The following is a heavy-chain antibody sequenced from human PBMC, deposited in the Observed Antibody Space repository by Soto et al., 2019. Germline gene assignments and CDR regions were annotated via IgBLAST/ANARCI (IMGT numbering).Heavy chain of an antibody. CDR1: GGSISSGGYS. CDR3: ARQAYGSGSRRLWRAIYGMDV. J-gene: IGHJ6*02. CDR2: IYHSGST. D-gene: IGHD3-10*01. V-gene: IGHV4-30-2*01. Sequence: SETLSLTCAASGGSISSGGYSWSWIRQPPGKGLECIGYIYHSGSTYYNPSLKSPVTISLDRSKNHFSLKLSSVTAADTPVYYCARQAYGSGSRRLWRAIYGMDVWGQGTTVTVSS.